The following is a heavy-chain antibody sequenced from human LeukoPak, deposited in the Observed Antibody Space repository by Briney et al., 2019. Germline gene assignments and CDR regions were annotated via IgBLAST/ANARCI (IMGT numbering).Heavy chain of an antibody. J-gene: IGHJ5*02. CDR2: VYASGTT. V-gene: IGHV4-61*02. CDR1: GGSISIGSYY. CDR3: ARSPLRGVEFDP. Sequence: SETLSLTCTVSGGSISIGSYYWSWIRQPAGKGLEWIGRVYASGTTNYDPSLKSRVTILIDTSKNQFSLSLSSMTAADTAVYYCARSPLRGVEFDPWGQGTLVTVSS. D-gene: IGHD3-10*01.